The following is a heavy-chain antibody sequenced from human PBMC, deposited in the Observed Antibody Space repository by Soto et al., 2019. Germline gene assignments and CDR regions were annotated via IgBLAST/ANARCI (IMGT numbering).Heavy chain of an antibody. Sequence: EPRSLTCAVSGGSFSGYYWSWIRQPPGKGLEWIGEINHSGSTNYNPSLKSRVTISVDTSKNQFSLKLSSVTAADTAVYYCARARAINYYGSGSYLYWGQGTLVTVSS. CDR3: ARARAINYYGSGSYLY. J-gene: IGHJ4*02. D-gene: IGHD3-10*01. CDR2: INHSGST. CDR1: GGSFSGYY. V-gene: IGHV4-34*01.